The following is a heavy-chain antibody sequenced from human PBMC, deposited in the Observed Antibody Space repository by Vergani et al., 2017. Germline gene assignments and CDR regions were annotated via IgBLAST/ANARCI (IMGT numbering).Heavy chain of an antibody. CDR3: TRGLPRTLTTETYYFDD. CDR1: GYSFTTYD. J-gene: IGHJ4*02. CDR2: INPNSGNT. D-gene: IGHD1-14*01. Sequence: QVQLVQSGAEVKKPGASVKLSCKASGYSFTTYDINWVRQALGHGLEWVGWINPNSGNTGYARRFEGRATITRDTAISTAYMELSGLYSDDTAVYYCTRGLPRTLTTETYYFDDWGQGTLVSVSP. V-gene: IGHV1-8*03.